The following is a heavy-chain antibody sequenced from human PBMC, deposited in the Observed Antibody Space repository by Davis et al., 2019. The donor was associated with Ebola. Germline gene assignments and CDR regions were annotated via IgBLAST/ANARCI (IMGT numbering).Heavy chain of an antibody. CDR3: AKDISPTVTTDYYYYGMDV. D-gene: IGHD4-11*01. CDR1: GFTFDDYA. CDR2: IRWNSGSI. J-gene: IGHJ6*02. V-gene: IGHV3-9*01. Sequence: GGSLRLSCAASGFTFDDYAMHWVRQAPGKGLEWVSGIRWNSGSIGYADSVKGRFTISRDNAKNSLNLQMNSLRAEDTALYYCAKDISPTVTTDYYYYGMDVWGQETTVTVSS.